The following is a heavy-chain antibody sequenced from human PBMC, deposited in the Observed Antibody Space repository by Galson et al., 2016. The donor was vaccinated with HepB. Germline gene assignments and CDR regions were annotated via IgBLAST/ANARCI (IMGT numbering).Heavy chain of an antibody. Sequence: SLRLSCAASGFPFSKYWMHWVRQAPGRGLDWVSRINNDGSSSTYADSAKGRFTISRDNAKNTLYLQMNSLRAEDTTVYYCVRDMYGSYFAFDIWGQGTMVTVSS. CDR3: VRDMYGSYFAFDI. CDR2: INNDGSSS. D-gene: IGHD1-26*01. J-gene: IGHJ3*02. V-gene: IGHV3-74*01. CDR1: GFPFSKYW.